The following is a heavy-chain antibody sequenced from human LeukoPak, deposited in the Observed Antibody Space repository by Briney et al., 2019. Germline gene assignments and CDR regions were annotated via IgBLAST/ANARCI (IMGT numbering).Heavy chain of an antibody. D-gene: IGHD3-10*01. V-gene: IGHV3-7*03. Sequence: GGSLRLSCAASGFTFSSYWMSWVRQAPGKGLEWVANIKQDGSEKYYVDSVKGRFTISRDNAKNSLYLQMNRLRAEDTAVYYCARADRMYYYGSGKSYWGQGTLVTVSS. CDR3: ARADRMYYYGSGKSY. CDR1: GFTFSSYW. J-gene: IGHJ4*02. CDR2: IKQDGSEK.